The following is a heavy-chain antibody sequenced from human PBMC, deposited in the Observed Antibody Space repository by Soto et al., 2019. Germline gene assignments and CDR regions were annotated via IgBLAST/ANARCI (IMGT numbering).Heavy chain of an antibody. CDR3: ARDHDDSSGYYGIFGMDV. D-gene: IGHD3-22*01. Sequence: EVQLVESGGGLVQPGGSLRLSCAASGFTFSSYSMNWVRQAPGKGLEWVSVIYSGGSTYYADSVKGRFTISRDNSKNTLYLQMNSLRAEDTAVYYCARDHDDSSGYYGIFGMDVWGQGTTVTVSS. CDR1: GFTFSSYS. V-gene: IGHV3-66*01. J-gene: IGHJ6*02. CDR2: IYSGGST.